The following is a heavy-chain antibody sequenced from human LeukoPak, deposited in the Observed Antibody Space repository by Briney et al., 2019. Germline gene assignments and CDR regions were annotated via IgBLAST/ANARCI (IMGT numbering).Heavy chain of an antibody. CDR2: ISYDGSNK. CDR3: ARDFGYCSGGSCYSVASEQPQILDY. Sequence: PGGSLRLSCAASGFTFSSYAMHWVRQAPGKGLEWVAVISYDGSNKYYADSVKGRFTISRDNSKNTLYLQMNSLRAEDTAVYYCARDFGYCSGGSCYSVASEQPQILDYWGQGTPVTVSS. D-gene: IGHD2-15*01. CDR1: GFTFSSYA. V-gene: IGHV3-30*04. J-gene: IGHJ4*02.